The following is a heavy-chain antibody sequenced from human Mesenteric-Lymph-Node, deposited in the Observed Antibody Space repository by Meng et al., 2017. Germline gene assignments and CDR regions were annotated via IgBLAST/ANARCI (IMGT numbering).Heavy chain of an antibody. Sequence: ASVKVSCKASGYTFTSYDINWVRQATGQGLEWMGWMNPNSGNTGYAQKFQGRVTMTRNTSISTAYMELSSVTAADTAVYYCARAYGSGYYLFDYWGQGTLVTVSS. CDR2: MNPNSGNT. CDR3: ARAYGSGYYLFDY. J-gene: IGHJ4*02. V-gene: IGHV1-8*02. CDR1: GYTFTSYD. D-gene: IGHD3-22*01.